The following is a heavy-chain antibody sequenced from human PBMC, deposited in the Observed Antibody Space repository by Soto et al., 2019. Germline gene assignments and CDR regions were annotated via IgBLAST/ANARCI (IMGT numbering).Heavy chain of an antibody. D-gene: IGHD3-3*01. CDR3: ARLKAYDFWSGLPRNGAFDI. CDR2: INAGNGNT. V-gene: IGHV1-3*01. J-gene: IGHJ3*02. Sequence: ASVKVSCKASGYTFTSYAMHWVRQAPGQRLEWMGWINAGNGNTKYSQKFQGRVTITRDTSASTAYMELSSLRSEDTAVYYCARLKAYDFWSGLPRNGAFDIWGQGTMVTVSS. CDR1: GYTFTSYA.